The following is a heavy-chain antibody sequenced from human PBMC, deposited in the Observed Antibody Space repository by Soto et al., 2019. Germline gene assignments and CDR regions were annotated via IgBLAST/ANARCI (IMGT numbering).Heavy chain of an antibody. V-gene: IGHV3-74*01. J-gene: IGHJ3*02. CDR2: INPDGTTG. D-gene: IGHD2-21*02. Sequence: GGSLRLSCAASGFTFSNDWMHWVRQAPGKGLVWVSRINPDGTTGSYADSVRGRFTISRDNAQNTLSLQMNSLRAEDTAVFYCVGSQKTASAFDIWGQGTMVTVSS. CDR3: VGSQKTASAFDI. CDR1: GFTFSNDW.